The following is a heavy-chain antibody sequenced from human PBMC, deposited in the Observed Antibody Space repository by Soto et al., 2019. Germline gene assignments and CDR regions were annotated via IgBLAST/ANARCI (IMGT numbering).Heavy chain of an antibody. V-gene: IGHV4-39*01. CDR1: GGSISSSSYY. CDR3: ARVSDFWSGYYVTSMMMSGVGVDY. J-gene: IGHJ4*02. D-gene: IGHD3-3*01. Sequence: SETLSLTCTVSGGSISSSSYYWGWIRQPPGKGLEWIGSIYYSGSTYYNPSLKSRVTISVDTSKNQFSLKLSSVTAADTAVYYCARVSDFWSGYYVTSMMMSGVGVDYWGQGTLVTVSS. CDR2: IYYSGST.